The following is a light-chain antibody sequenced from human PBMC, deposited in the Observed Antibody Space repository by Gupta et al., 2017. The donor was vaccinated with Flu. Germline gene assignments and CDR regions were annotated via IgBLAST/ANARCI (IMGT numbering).Light chain of an antibody. CDR2: ETD. CDR3: GTWDNTPGAWV. CDR1: SSNIENNY. V-gene: IGLV1-51*02. J-gene: IGLJ3*02. Sequence: GTISCSGKSSNIENNYVAWYQHLPGTAPKLIIYETDKQPSGIPDRFSGSMSGPSAHLGIHGVQTGDEADYYCGTWDNTPGAWVFGGGP.